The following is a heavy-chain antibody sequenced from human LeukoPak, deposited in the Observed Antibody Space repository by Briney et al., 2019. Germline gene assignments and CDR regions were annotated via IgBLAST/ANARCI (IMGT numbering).Heavy chain of an antibody. CDR1: GGTFSSYA. V-gene: IGHV1-69*04. D-gene: IGHD6-6*01. CDR2: IIPIFGIA. CDR3: AREHLEHSSSSLGYYYYYGMDV. J-gene: IGHJ6*02. Sequence: SVKVSCKASGGTFSSYAISWVRQAPGQGLEWMGRIIPIFGIANYAQKFQGRVTITADKSTSTAYMELSSLRSEDTTVYYCAREHLEHSSSSLGYYYYYGMDVWGQGTTVTVSS.